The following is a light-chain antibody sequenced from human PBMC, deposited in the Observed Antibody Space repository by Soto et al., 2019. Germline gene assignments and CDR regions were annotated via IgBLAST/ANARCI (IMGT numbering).Light chain of an antibody. V-gene: IGKV3-20*01. CDR2: GTS. J-gene: IGKJ1*01. CDR1: QTISSNN. Sequence: EIVLTQSPGTLSVSPGERATLSCRASQTISSNNLAWFQQKPGQAPSLLIYGTSHRATGIPDRFSGSGSGTDFTLTISRLEPEDSAIYYCQQYGSWTFGQGTKVEI. CDR3: QQYGSWT.